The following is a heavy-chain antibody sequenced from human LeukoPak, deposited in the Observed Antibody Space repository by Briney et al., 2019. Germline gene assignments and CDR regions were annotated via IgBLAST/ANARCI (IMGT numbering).Heavy chain of an antibody. V-gene: IGHV3-7*04. CDR3: ARDGQQLGF. CDR1: GFTFSSHW. J-gene: IGHJ4*02. D-gene: IGHD6-13*01. CDR2: IKQDGREK. Sequence: PGGSLRLPCVASGFTFSSHWMSWVRQAPGKAMEGVANIKQDGREKYYVDSVKGRFTISRDNAKNSLYLQMNSLRVEDTAVYYCARDGQQLGFWGQGTLVIVSS.